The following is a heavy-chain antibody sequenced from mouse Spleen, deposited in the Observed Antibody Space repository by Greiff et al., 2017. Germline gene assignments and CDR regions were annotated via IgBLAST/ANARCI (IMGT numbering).Heavy chain of an antibody. J-gene: IGHJ3*01. D-gene: IGHD4-1*02. Sequence: VQLQQSGPELVKPGASVKISCKASGYAFSSSWMNWVKQRPGKGLEWIGRIYPGDGDTNYNGKFKGKATLTAYKSSSTAYMQLSSLTSEDSAVYFCATPTGGFAYWGQGTLVTVSA. CDR2: IYPGDGDT. V-gene: IGHV1-82*01. CDR3: ATPTGGFAY. CDR1: GYAFSSSW.